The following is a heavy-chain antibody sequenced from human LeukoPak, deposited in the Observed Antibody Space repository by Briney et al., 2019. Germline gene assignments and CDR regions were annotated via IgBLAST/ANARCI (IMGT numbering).Heavy chain of an antibody. CDR3: ARLYNWNYGFDP. Sequence: ASVKVSCKASGYTFTSYYIHWVRQAPGQGLEWMGIINPSGGSTSYAQKFQGRVTMTRDTSTNTVYMELSSLRSEDTAVYYCARLYNWNYGFDPWGQGTLVTVSS. V-gene: IGHV1-46*01. CDR2: INPSGGST. CDR1: GYTFTSYY. J-gene: IGHJ5*02. D-gene: IGHD1-7*01.